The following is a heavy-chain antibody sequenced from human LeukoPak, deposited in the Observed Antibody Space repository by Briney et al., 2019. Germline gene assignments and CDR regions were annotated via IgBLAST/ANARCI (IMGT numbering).Heavy chain of an antibody. V-gene: IGHV3-23*01. CDR1: GFTFSSYA. D-gene: IGHD3-10*01. CDR3: AKNYGSGSSVKYYYYMDD. CDR2: ISASGGST. Sequence: GGSLRLSCAASGFTFSSYAMSWVRQAPKKGLEWVSVISASGGSTYYADSVKGRVTISRDNFKNTLYLQMNSLRVEDTAVYYCAKNYGSGSSVKYYYYMDDWGKGTTVTVSS. J-gene: IGHJ6*03.